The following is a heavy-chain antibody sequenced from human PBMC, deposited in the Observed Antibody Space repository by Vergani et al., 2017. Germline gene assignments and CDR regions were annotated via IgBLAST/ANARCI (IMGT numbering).Heavy chain of an antibody. Sequence: QVQLVQSGAEVKKPGSSVKVSCKASGGTFTSYGISWVRQAPGQGLEWMGWISAYNGNTNYAQKLQGRVTMTTDTSTSTAYMELRSLRSDDTAVYYCARESLVGGESFYYYGMDVWGQGTTVTVSS. CDR3: ARESLVGGESFYYYGMDV. V-gene: IGHV1-18*01. CDR2: ISAYNGNT. J-gene: IGHJ6*02. CDR1: GGTFTSYG. D-gene: IGHD3-16*01.